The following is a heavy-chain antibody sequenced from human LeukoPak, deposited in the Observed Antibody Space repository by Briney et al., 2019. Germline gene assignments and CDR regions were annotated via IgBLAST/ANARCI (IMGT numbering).Heavy chain of an antibody. V-gene: IGHV3-15*01. CDR3: STDSYDL. J-gene: IGHJ4*02. D-gene: IGHD3/OR15-3a*01. CDR2: ILRKTDGGTT. Sequence: GGSLRLSCAASGFTFSNAWMTWVRQAPGKGLEWVGRILRKTDGGTTDYAAPVKGRFSISRDDSKNTLYLQMNSLKTEDTAVYYCSTDSYDLWGQGTLVLVSS. CDR1: GFTFSNAW.